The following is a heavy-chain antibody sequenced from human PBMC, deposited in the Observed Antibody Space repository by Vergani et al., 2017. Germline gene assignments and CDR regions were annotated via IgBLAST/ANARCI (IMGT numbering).Heavy chain of an antibody. D-gene: IGHD6-19*01. CDR3: ARTVSSGWSPYFDY. Sequence: EVQLVETGGGLIQPGGSLRLSCAASGFTVSSNYMSWVRQAPGKGLEWVSVIYSGGSTYYADSVKGRFTISRDNSKNTMYLQMNSLRAEDTAVYYCARTVSSGWSPYFDYWGQGTLVTVSS. CDR2: IYSGGST. CDR1: GFTVSSNY. J-gene: IGHJ4*02. V-gene: IGHV3-53*02.